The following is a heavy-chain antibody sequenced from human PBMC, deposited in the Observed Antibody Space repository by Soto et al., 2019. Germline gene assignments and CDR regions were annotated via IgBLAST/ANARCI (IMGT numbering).Heavy chain of an antibody. CDR1: GGSLTSYY. CDR2: IFYSGYT. Sequence: QVRLQESGPGLVKPSETLSLTCTVSGGSLTSYYWSWIRQPPGKRLEWIGYIFYSGYTNYSPSLKXRVTISVDTSKNQFSLELRSVTAADTAVYYCARDSVGSGYDWGQGTLVTVSS. CDR3: ARDSVGSGYD. J-gene: IGHJ4*02. V-gene: IGHV4-59*01. D-gene: IGHD5-12*01.